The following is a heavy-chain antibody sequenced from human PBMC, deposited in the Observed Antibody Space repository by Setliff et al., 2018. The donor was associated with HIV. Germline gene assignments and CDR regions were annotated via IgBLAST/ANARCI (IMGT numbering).Heavy chain of an antibody. D-gene: IGHD7-27*01. V-gene: IGHV4-34*01. CDR2: INHSGST. J-gene: IGHJ5*02. CDR1: GGSFSGYY. CDR3: ARDLPDLTGRSLDP. Sequence: SETLSLTCAVYGGSFSGYYWSWIRQPPGKGLEWIGEINHSGSTNYNMSLWSRVTISLDASRNQFSLELISVTAADTAVYYCARDLPDLTGRSLDPWGQGTLVTVSS.